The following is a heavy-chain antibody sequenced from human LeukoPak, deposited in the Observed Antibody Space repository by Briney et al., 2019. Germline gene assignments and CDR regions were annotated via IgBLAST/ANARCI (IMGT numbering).Heavy chain of an antibody. Sequence: ASVKVSRKASGGTFSSYAISWVRQAPGQGLEWMGGIIPIFGTANYAQKFQGRVTITTDESTSTAYMERSSLRSEDTAVYYCARDLMAYDSSCYYGYWGQGTLVTVSS. V-gene: IGHV1-69*05. CDR3: ARDLMAYDSSCYYGY. CDR2: IIPIFGTA. D-gene: IGHD3-22*01. CDR1: GGTFSSYA. J-gene: IGHJ4*02.